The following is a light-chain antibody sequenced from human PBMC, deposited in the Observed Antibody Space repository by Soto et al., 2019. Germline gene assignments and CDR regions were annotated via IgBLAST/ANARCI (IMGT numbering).Light chain of an antibody. J-gene: IGKJ2*01. CDR2: GAS. V-gene: IGKV3-20*01. Sequence: ETGLTQSPGTLSLSPAERATLSCRASQSVSSGYLAWYQQKPGQAPRLLIFGASNRATGIPDRFTGSGSGTDFTLTISRLEPEDFAVYYCQQYGISQNTFGQGTKLEIK. CDR3: QQYGISQNT. CDR1: QSVSSGY.